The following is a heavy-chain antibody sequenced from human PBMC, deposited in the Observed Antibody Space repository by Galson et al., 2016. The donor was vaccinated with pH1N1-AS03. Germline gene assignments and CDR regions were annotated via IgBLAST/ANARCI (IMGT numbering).Heavy chain of an antibody. J-gene: IGHJ4*02. CDR3: ARTNWFDY. CDR1: GFTFTGYW. CDR2: IKGDGSEK. D-gene: IGHD7-27*01. Sequence: SLRLSCAASGFTFTGYWMSWVRQAPGKGLEWVANIKGDGSEKVYVDSVKGRFTISRDNAKNSLYLQMDSLRAEDTAVYYCARTNWFDYWGQGTLVTVPS. V-gene: IGHV3-7*01.